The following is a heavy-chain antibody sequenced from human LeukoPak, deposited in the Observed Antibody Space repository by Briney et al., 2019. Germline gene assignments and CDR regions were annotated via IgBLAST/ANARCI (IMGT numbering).Heavy chain of an antibody. D-gene: IGHD3-10*01. V-gene: IGHV3-30*02. CDR1: GFTFSSYG. Sequence: GGSLRLSCAASGFTFSSYGMHWVRQAPGKGLEWVAFIRYDGSNKYYADSVKGRFTISRDNSENTLYLQMNSLRAEDTAVYYCAKDRTMVRGVIISSEVNWFDPWGQGTLVTVSS. J-gene: IGHJ5*02. CDR2: IRYDGSNK. CDR3: AKDRTMVRGVIISSEVNWFDP.